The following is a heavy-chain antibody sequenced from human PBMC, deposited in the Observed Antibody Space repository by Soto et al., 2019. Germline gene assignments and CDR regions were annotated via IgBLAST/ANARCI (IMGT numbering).Heavy chain of an antibody. D-gene: IGHD3-22*01. CDR2: ISYDGSNK. J-gene: IGHJ4*02. CDR3: AKVSPSQLSITMMHGYFDY. Sequence: PGGSLRLSCAASGFTFSSYGMHWVRQAPGKGLEWVAVISYDGSNKYYADSVKGRFTISRDNSKNTLYLQMNSLRAEDTAVYYCAKVSPSQLSITMMHGYFDYWGQGTLVTVSS. V-gene: IGHV3-30*18. CDR1: GFTFSSYG.